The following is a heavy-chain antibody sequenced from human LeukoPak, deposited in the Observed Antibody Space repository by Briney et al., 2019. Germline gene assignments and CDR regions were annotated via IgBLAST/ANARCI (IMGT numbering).Heavy chain of an antibody. D-gene: IGHD6-13*01. J-gene: IGHJ4*02. Sequence: GESLKISCKGSGYSFTSYWIGWVRQMPGKGLEWRGIIYPGDSDTRYSPSFQGQVTNLADKSISTAYLQWSSLKASDTAMYYCASPGYSSSWYGGYWGQGTLVTVSS. CDR1: GYSFTSYW. CDR3: ASPGYSSSWYGGY. V-gene: IGHV5-51*01. CDR2: IYPGDSDT.